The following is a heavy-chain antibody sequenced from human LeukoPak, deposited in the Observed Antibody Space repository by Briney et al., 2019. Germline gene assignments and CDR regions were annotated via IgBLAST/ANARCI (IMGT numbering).Heavy chain of an antibody. CDR1: GYTFTSYG. D-gene: IGHD3-10*01. J-gene: IGHJ4*02. V-gene: IGHV1-18*01. CDR2: ISAYNGNT. Sequence: ASVKVSYTASGYTFTSYGITWVRQAPGQGLEWMGWISAYNGNTNYAQKVQGRVTMTTDTSTSTAYMELRSLRSDDTAVYYCARVSHYYGSEIESWGQGTLVTVSS. CDR3: ARVSHYYGSEIES.